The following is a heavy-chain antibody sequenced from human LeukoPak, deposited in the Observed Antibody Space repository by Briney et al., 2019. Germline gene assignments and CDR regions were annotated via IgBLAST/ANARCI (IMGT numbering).Heavy chain of an antibody. J-gene: IGHJ4*02. D-gene: IGHD3-10*01. CDR1: GYTFTTYD. CDR3: ARRIQGAPTDY. CDR2: MNPNSGNT. V-gene: IGHV1-8*01. Sequence: GASVKVSCKASGYTFTTYDLNWVRQATGQGLEWMGWMNPNSGNTGYAQKFQGRVTMTRNISITTAYMELSNLTSEDTAVYYCARRIQGAPTDYWGQGTLVTVSS.